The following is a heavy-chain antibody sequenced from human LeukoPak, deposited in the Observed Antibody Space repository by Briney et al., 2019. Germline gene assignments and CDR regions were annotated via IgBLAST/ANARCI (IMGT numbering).Heavy chain of an antibody. V-gene: IGHV4-34*01. CDR2: INHSGST. Sequence: SETLSLTCAVYGGSFRGYYWSWIRQPPGKGLEWIGEINHSGSTNYNPSLKSRVTISVDTSKNQFSLKLSSVTAADTAVYYCARASFYYDFWSGYYRNWFDPWGQGTLVTVSS. CDR3: ARASFYYDFWSGYYRNWFDP. J-gene: IGHJ5*02. CDR1: GGSFRGYY. D-gene: IGHD3-3*01.